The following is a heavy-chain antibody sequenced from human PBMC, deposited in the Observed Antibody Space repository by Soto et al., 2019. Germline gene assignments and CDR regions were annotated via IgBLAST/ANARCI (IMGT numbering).Heavy chain of an antibody. Sequence: SETLSLTCTVSAGSINSGNYFWSWIRQPPGKGLEWIGYIYYSGNTYYNPSLKSRVTISVDTSKNQFSLKLSSVTAADTAVYYCARGRDGYYYDSSGYYYGAYFDYWGQGTLVTVSS. J-gene: IGHJ4*02. V-gene: IGHV4-30-4*01. D-gene: IGHD3-22*01. CDR3: ARGRDGYYYDSSGYYYGAYFDY. CDR1: AGSINSGNYF. CDR2: IYYSGNT.